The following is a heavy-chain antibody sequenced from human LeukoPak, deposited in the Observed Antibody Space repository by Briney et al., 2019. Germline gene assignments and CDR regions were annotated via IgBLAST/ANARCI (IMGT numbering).Heavy chain of an antibody. CDR3: ARDNFGFDY. V-gene: IGHV3-33*01. J-gene: IGHJ4*02. CDR2: LWSDGSNK. D-gene: IGHD1-20*01. Sequence: GGSLRLSCAASGFTFSHYGMRWVRQAPGKGLEWVAVLWSDGSNKYFADSVKGRFTISRDNSKNTLYLQMNSLRAEDTAVFYCARDNFGFDYWGQGTLVTVSS. CDR1: GFTFSHYG.